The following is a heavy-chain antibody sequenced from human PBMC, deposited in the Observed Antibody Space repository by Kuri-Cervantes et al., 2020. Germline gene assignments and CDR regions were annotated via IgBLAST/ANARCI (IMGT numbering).Heavy chain of an antibody. Sequence: ASVKVSCKASGYTFTSYYMHWVRQAPGQGLEWMGIINPSGGSTSYAQKLQGRVTMTRGTSISTAYMELSRLRSDDTAVYYCAREAPSWYGSGDWYFDLWGRGTLVTVSS. D-gene: IGHD3-10*01. CDR2: INPSGGST. CDR1: GYTFTSYY. V-gene: IGHV1-46*04. CDR3: AREAPSWYGSGDWYFDL. J-gene: IGHJ2*01.